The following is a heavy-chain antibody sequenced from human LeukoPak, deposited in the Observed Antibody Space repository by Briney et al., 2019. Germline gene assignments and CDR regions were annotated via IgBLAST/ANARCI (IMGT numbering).Heavy chain of an antibody. Sequence: ASVKVSCKASGYTFTGYYMHWVRQAPGQGLEWMGWINPNSGGTNYAQKFQGRVTMTRDTSISTAYMELSRLRSDGTAVYYCARQQQLVLELDYWGQGTLVTVSS. CDR3: ARQQQLVLELDY. D-gene: IGHD6-13*01. CDR2: INPNSGGT. CDR1: GYTFTGYY. J-gene: IGHJ4*02. V-gene: IGHV1-2*02.